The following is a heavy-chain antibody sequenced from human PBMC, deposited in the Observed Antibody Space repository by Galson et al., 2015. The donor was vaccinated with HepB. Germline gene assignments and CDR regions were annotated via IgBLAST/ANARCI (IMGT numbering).Heavy chain of an antibody. Sequence: SVTVSCKASGGTFSSYAISWVRQAPGQGLEWMGGIIPIFGTANYAQKFQGRVTITADESTSTAYMELSSLRSEDTAVYYCASYNWNYLYAFDIWGQGTMVTVSS. CDR3: ASYNWNYLYAFDI. V-gene: IGHV1-69*13. CDR2: IIPIFGTA. D-gene: IGHD1-1*01. CDR1: GGTFSSYA. J-gene: IGHJ3*02.